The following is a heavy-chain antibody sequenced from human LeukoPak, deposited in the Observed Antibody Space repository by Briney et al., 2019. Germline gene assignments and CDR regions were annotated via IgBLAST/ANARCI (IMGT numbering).Heavy chain of an antibody. D-gene: IGHD5-24*01. J-gene: IGHJ4*02. CDR3: ARRDDHNGRDY. CDR2: IYSGGST. CDR1: GFTVSSNY. Sequence: TGGSLRLSCVVSGFTVSSNYMSWVRLAPRKGLEWVSLIYSGGSTYYADSVKGRFTISRDNSKNTVYLQMNSLRAEDTAMYYCARRDDHNGRDYWGQGTLVTVSS. V-gene: IGHV3-53*01.